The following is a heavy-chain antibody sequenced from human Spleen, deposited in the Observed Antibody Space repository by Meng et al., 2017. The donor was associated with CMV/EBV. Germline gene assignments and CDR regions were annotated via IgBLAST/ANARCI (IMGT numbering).Heavy chain of an antibody. V-gene: IGHV3-30*02. CDR1: GFTFSSYG. J-gene: IGHJ4*02. Sequence: GESLTLSWAASGFTFSSYGMHWVRQAPGKGLEWVAFIRYDGSNKYYADTVKCRFTISRDNSKHTRYLQMNSLRAEDTAVYYCAKDLYQLLLYYFDYWGQGTLVTVSS. CDR2: IRYDGSNK. D-gene: IGHD2-2*01. CDR3: AKDLYQLLLYYFDY.